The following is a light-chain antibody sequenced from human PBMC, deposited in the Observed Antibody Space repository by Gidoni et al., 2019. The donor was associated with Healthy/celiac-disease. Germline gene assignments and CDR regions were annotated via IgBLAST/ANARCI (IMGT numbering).Light chain of an antibody. CDR3: QQYDNLLS. CDR2: DAS. CDR1: QDSSNY. J-gene: IGKJ5*01. V-gene: IGKV1-33*01. Sequence: DIQMTQSPSSLSASVGDRVTITCQASQDSSNYLNWYQQKPGNAPKLLIYDASNLETGVPSRCSGSGSGTDLTCTISSLQPEDIATYYCQQYDNLLSFGQGTRLEIK.